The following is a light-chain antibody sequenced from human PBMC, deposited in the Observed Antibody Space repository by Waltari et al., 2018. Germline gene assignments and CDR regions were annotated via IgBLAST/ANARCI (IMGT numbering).Light chain of an antibody. V-gene: IGKV3-15*01. CDR1: QSVSSN. CDR2: GAS. J-gene: IGKJ2*01. Sequence: EIVMTQSPATLSVSPGERATLSCRASQSVSSNLAWYQQKPGQAPRLRIYGASTRATGIPARFSGSGSGTEFTLTISSLQSEDFAVYYCQQYNNWPPYTFGQGTKLEIE. CDR3: QQYNNWPPYT.